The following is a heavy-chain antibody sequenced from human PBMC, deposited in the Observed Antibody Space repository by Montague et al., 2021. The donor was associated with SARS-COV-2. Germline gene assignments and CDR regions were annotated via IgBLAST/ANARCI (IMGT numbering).Heavy chain of an antibody. CDR2: INHSGST. J-gene: IGHJ5*02. CDR3: ARGPRITMIVVVITDIWFDP. V-gene: IGHV4-34*01. D-gene: IGHD3-22*01. Sequence: SETLSLTCAVYGGSFSGYYWSWIRQPPGKGLGWIGEINHSGSTNYNPSLNSRVTISVDTSKNQFSLKLSSVTAADTAVYYCARGPRITMIVVVITDIWFDPWGQGTLVTVSS. CDR1: GGSFSGYY.